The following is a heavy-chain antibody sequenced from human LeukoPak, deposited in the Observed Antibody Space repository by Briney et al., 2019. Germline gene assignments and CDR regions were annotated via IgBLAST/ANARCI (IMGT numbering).Heavy chain of an antibody. Sequence: GGSLRLSCAASGFTVSSNYVSWVRQAPGKGLEWVSVIYSGGSTYYADSVKGRFTISRDNSKNTLYLQMNSLRAEDTAVHYSARDPSPYYYDSSGYSDWGQGTLVTVSS. CDR3: ARDPSPYYYDSSGYSD. D-gene: IGHD3-22*01. CDR2: IYSGGST. CDR1: GFTVSSNY. V-gene: IGHV3-53*01. J-gene: IGHJ4*02.